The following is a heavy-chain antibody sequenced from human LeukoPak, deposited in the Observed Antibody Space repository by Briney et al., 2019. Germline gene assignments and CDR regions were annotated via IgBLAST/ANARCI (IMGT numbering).Heavy chain of an antibody. D-gene: IGHD3-22*01. V-gene: IGHV3-64*01. CDR3: ARGYDSSGYYAGVVDY. Sequence: GGSRRLSCAASGFTFSSYAMHWVRQAPGKGLEYVSAISSNGGSTYYANSVKGRFTISRDNSKNTLYLQMGSLRAEDMAVYYCARGYDSSGYYAGVVDYWGQGTLVTVSS. J-gene: IGHJ4*02. CDR1: GFTFSSYA. CDR2: ISSNGGST.